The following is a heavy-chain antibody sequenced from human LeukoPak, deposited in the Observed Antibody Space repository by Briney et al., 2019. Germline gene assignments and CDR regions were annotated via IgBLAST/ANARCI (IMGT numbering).Heavy chain of an antibody. CDR2: ISALSGNT. J-gene: IGHJ4*02. D-gene: IGHD6-6*01. V-gene: IGHV1-18*01. CDR3: ARPYSSSSPHYFDS. CDR1: GGTFSSYA. Sequence: ASVKVSCKASGGTFSSYAISWVRQAPGQGLEWMGWISALSGNTNYAQKFQARVTMTTDTSTSTAYMELRSLRSDDTAVYYCARPYSSSSPHYFDSWGQGTLVTVSS.